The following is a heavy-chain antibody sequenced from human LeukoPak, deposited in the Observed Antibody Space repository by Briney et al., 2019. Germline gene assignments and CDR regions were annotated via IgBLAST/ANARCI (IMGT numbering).Heavy chain of an antibody. V-gene: IGHV4-4*07. CDR1: GDSISSYF. D-gene: IGHD3-10*01. CDR2: IYYSGST. J-gene: IGHJ6*03. CDR3: ARALWFGESKTAPYYYYMGV. Sequence: KSSETLSLACTVSGDSISSYFWSWIRQPAGKGLEWIGRIYYSGSTNYNPALKSRVTMSVDTSKNQFSLKLSSVTAADTAVYYCARALWFGESKTAPYYYYMGVWGKGTTVTVSS.